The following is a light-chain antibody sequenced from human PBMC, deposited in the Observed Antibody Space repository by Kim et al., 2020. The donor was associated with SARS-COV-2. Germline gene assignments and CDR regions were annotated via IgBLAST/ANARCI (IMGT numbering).Light chain of an antibody. CDR3: QQYYTTPIT. V-gene: IGKV4-1*01. J-gene: IGKJ5*01. CDR2: GAS. Sequence: ATITCKSSQSVLSSSNNRNYLSWHQQKPGQPPRLLIDGASSRKSGVPDRFGGSVSGTDFTLTISSLQAEDVAVYYCQQYYTTPITFGQGTRREIK. CDR1: QSVLSSSNNRNY.